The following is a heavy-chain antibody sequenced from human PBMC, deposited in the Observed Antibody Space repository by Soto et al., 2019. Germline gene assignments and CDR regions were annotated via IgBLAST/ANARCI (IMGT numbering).Heavy chain of an antibody. J-gene: IGHJ4*02. CDR2: IYWDNDK. CDR1: GFSLNTRGVG. CDR3: ANNNYDRSGSVY. D-gene: IGHD3-10*01. Sequence: QITLKESGPTLVKPTQTLTLTCAFSGFSLNTRGVGVGWIRQPPGKALEWLALIYWDNDKRYSPSLKSRLTITKDTPQNHVVLMMTDLDPVDTATYYCANNNYDRSGSVYWGQGTLVTVSS. V-gene: IGHV2-5*02.